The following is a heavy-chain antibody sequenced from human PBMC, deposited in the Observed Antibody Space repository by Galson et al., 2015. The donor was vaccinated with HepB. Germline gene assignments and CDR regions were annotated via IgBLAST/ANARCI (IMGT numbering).Heavy chain of an antibody. CDR2: ISSSSSYT. J-gene: IGHJ5*02. CDR1: GFTFSDYY. CDR3: AGFEESSSWYVRWFDP. Sequence: SLRLSCAASGFTFSDYYMSWIRQAPGKGLEWVSYISSSSSYTNYADSVKGRFTISRDNAKNSLYLQMNSLRAEDTAVYYCAGFEESSSWYVRWFDPWGQGTLVTVSS. D-gene: IGHD6-13*01. V-gene: IGHV3-11*06.